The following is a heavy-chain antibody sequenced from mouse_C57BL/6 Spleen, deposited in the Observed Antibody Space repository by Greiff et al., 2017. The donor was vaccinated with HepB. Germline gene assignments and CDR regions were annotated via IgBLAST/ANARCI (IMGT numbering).Heavy chain of an antibody. CDR3: ARKRYDYERGYWYFDV. CDR2: ILPGSGST. D-gene: IGHD2-4*01. Sequence: QVQLQQSGAELMKPGASVKLSCKATGYTFTGYWIEWVKQRPGHGLEWIGEILPGSGSTNYNEKFKGKATFTADTSSNTAYMQLSSLTTEDSAIYYCARKRYDYERGYWYFDVWGTGTTVTVSS. V-gene: IGHV1-9*01. CDR1: GYTFTGYW. J-gene: IGHJ1*03.